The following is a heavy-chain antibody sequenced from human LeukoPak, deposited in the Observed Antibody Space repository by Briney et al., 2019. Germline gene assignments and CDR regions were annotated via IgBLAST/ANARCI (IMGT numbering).Heavy chain of an antibody. CDR2: IWYDGSNK. D-gene: IGHD3-10*01. CDR3: TSWRGSGSYGGYFDY. Sequence: PGGSLRLSCAASGFTFSNYGMHWVRQAPGKGLDWVAIIWYDGSNKYYADSVKGRFTISRDNSKSTLYLQMNSLRAEDTAVYYCTSWRGSGSYGGYFDYWGQGTLVTVSS. V-gene: IGHV3-33*01. CDR1: GFTFSNYG. J-gene: IGHJ4*02.